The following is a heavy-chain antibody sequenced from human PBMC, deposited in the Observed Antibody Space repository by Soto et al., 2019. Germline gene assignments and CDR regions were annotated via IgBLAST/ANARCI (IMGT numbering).Heavy chain of an antibody. Sequence: PAETLGLGCIFSGGSISSGDYSWSGIRQPPGKGVDWIGYIYYSGSTYYNPSLKSRVTISVDTSKNQFSLKLSSVTAADTAVYYCVRGRGSSITMVRGVTNWFDPWGQGTMVTVSS. J-gene: IGHJ5*02. D-gene: IGHD3-10*01. V-gene: IGHV4-30-4*01. CDR1: GGSISSGDYS. CDR3: VRGRGSSITMVRGVTNWFDP. CDR2: IYYSGST.